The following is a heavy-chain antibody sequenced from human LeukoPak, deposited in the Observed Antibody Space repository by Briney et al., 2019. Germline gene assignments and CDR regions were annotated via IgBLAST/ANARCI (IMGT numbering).Heavy chain of an antibody. V-gene: IGHV3-7*01. D-gene: IGHD1-26*01. Sequence: GGSLRLSCAASGFTFSRYWMSWVRQAPGKGLEGVANIKQDGSEKYYVDSVKGRFTISRDNAKNSLYLQMNSLRAEDTAVYYCARVGSWYYFDYWGQGTLVTVSS. CDR2: IKQDGSEK. J-gene: IGHJ4*02. CDR1: GFTFSRYW. CDR3: ARVGSWYYFDY.